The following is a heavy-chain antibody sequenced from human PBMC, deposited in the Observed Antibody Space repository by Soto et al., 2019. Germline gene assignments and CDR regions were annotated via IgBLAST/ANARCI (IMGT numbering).Heavy chain of an antibody. D-gene: IGHD2-2*01. CDR3: ARVHCSSTSCHRSRPPPSY. CDR1: GYTFTSYD. J-gene: IGHJ4*02. Sequence: QVQLVQSGAEVKKPGASVKVSCKASGYTFTSYDINWVRQATGQGLEWMGWMNPNSGNTGYAQKFQGRVTMTRNTSISTAYMELSSLRSEDTAVYYCARVHCSSTSCHRSRPPPSYWGQGTLVTVSS. CDR2: MNPNSGNT. V-gene: IGHV1-8*01.